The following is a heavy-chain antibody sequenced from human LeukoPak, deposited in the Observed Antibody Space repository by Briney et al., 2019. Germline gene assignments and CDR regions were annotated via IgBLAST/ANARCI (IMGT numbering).Heavy chain of an antibody. J-gene: IGHJ4*02. CDR3: ARERRQLERRGYFDY. D-gene: IGHD1-1*01. Sequence: PSETLSLTCAVYGGSFSGYYWSWLRQPPGKGLEWLGEINHSGSTNYNPSLKSRVTISVDTSKNQFSLKLSSVTAADTAVYYCARERRQLERRGYFDYWGQGTLVTVSS. V-gene: IGHV4-34*01. CDR1: GGSFSGYY. CDR2: INHSGST.